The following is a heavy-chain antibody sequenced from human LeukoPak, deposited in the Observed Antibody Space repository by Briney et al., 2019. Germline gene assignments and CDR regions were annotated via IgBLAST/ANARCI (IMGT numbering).Heavy chain of an antibody. CDR2: ISAYNGNT. J-gene: IGHJ4*02. CDR1: GYTFTSYG. Sequence: GASVKVSCKASGYTFTSYGISWVRQAPGQGLEWMGWISAYNGNTNYAQKLQGRVTMTTDTSTSTAYMKLRSLRSDDTAVYYCARVDSGYDSSGYYIDYWGQGTLATVSS. CDR3: ARVDSGYDSSGYYIDY. D-gene: IGHD3-22*01. V-gene: IGHV1-18*01.